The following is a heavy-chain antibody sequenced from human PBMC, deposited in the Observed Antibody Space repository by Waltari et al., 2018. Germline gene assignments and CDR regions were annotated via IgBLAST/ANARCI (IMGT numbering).Heavy chain of an antibody. CDR3: ARWESDWRAFNI. Sequence: QVQLRESDPGLVKSSETLSITCPVSDVSITSYFWNWIRQPPGKALEWIGYIHHTGNTKLNPSLKSRVSMSVDTSKNQSSLKVTSVTATDTAVYYCARWESDWRAFNIWGQGTTVTVSS. J-gene: IGHJ3*02. CDR1: DVSITSYF. CDR2: IHHTGNT. D-gene: IGHD2-21*02. V-gene: IGHV4-59*08.